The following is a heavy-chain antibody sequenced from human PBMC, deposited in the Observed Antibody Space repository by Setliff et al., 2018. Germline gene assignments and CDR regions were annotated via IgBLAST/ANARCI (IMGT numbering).Heavy chain of an antibody. CDR1: GYMFRSYG. D-gene: IGHD3-22*01. CDR3: ARSFSSGFYHQRDAYDI. J-gene: IGHJ3*02. Sequence: ASVKVSCKVSGYMFRSYGINWIRQAPGQGPEWMGWISAYNDNTNSAEKFQDRITITADTSTSTSYMELRSLTSDDTAVYFCARSFSSGFYHQRDAYDIWGQGTLVTVSS. V-gene: IGHV1-18*01. CDR2: ISAYNDNT.